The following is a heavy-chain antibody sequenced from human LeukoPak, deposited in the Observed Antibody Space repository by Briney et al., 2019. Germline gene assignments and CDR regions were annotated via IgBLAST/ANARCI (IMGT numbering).Heavy chain of an antibody. CDR1: GFTFSSYG. D-gene: IGHD5-18*01. V-gene: IGHV3-30*02. CDR3: ARDPGYSYVEDY. CDR2: IWYDGGNK. J-gene: IGHJ4*02. Sequence: PGGSLRLSCAASGFTFSSYGMHWVRQAPGKGLEWVALIWYDGGNKYYADSVKGRFTISRDNSKNTLYLQMNSLRAEDTAVYYCARDPGYSYVEDYWGQGTLVTVSS.